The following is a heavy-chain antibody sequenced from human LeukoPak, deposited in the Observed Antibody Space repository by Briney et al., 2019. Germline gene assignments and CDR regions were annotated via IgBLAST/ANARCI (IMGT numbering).Heavy chain of an antibody. V-gene: IGHV4-39*01. CDR3: ASHSSYVSPFRS. D-gene: IGHD3-10*02. J-gene: IGHJ5*02. CDR1: GGSISNSSYY. Sequence: SETLSLTCTVSGGSISNSSYYWGWIRQPPGKGLEWIGSIYYSGSTYYNPSLKSRVTISVETSKNQFSLKLSSVTAADPAVYYCASHSSYVSPFRSWGRGPLVTVSP. CDR2: IYYSGST.